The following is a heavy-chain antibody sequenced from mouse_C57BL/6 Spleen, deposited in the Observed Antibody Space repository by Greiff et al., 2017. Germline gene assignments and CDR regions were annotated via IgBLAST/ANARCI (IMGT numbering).Heavy chain of an antibody. D-gene: IGHD1-1*01. CDR3: ARQVYYGYAMDY. CDR2: ISSGGSYT. V-gene: IGHV5-6*01. Sequence: EVQLQESGGDLVKPGGSLKLSCAASGFTFSSYGLSWVRQTPDKRLEWVATISSGGSYTYYPDSVKGRFTISRANATNTLYLQMSSLKSEDTAMYYCARQVYYGYAMDYWGQGTSVTVSS. CDR1: GFTFSSYG. J-gene: IGHJ4*01.